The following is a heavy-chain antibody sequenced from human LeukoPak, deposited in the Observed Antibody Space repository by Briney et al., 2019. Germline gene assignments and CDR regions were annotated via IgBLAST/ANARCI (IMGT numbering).Heavy chain of an antibody. CDR1: GFTFSSYS. D-gene: IGHD3-9*01. CDR3: ARGHTYYDILTGYSVGYY. V-gene: IGHV3-48*01. J-gene: IGHJ4*02. Sequence: PGGSLRLSCAASGFTFSSYSMNWVRQAPGKGLEWVSYISSSTIYYADSVKGRFTISRDNAKNSLYLQMNSLRAEDTAVYYCARGHTYYDILTGYSVGYYWGQGTLVTVSS. CDR2: ISSSTI.